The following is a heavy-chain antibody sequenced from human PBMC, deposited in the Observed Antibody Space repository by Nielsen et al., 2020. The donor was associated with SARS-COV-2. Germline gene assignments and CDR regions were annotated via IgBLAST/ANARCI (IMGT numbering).Heavy chain of an antibody. J-gene: IGHJ6*03. CDR1: GYTFTSND. CDR2: ISPSNGNT. D-gene: IGHD1-20*01. Sequence: ASVKVSCKASGYTFTSNDITWVRQAPGQGLEWMGRISPSNGNTKYTQRFQGRVSMTTDTSTTTAYMELRSLTSDDTAVYYCARMGKYNWKDIHYYMDVWGKGTTVTVSS. V-gene: IGHV1-18*04. CDR3: ARMGKYNWKDIHYYMDV.